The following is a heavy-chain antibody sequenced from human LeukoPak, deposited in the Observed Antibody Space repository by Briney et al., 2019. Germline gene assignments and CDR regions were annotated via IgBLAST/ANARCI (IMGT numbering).Heavy chain of an antibody. Sequence: PGGSLRLSCAASGFTFSSYWMSWVRQAPGKGLEWVANIKQDGSEKYYVDSVKGRFTISRDNAKNSLYLQMNSLRPEDTAVYYCARDHYYGSGSYYNRWGQGTLVTVSS. V-gene: IGHV3-7*01. CDR2: IKQDGSEK. D-gene: IGHD3-10*01. CDR1: GFTFSSYW. J-gene: IGHJ4*02. CDR3: ARDHYYGSGSYYNR.